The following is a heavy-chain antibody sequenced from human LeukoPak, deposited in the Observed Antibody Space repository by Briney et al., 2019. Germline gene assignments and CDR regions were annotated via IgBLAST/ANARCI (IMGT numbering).Heavy chain of an antibody. CDR3: ARGRLRWLETYY. D-gene: IGHD5-24*01. Sequence: GGSLRLSCAASGFPFSSYAMTWVRQAPGKGLEWVSSISGDGATTYHADSVKGRFTISRDNAKSSLYLQMNYLRAEDTAVYYWARGRLRWLETYYWGQGTLVTVSS. CDR1: GFPFSSYA. CDR2: ISGDGATT. J-gene: IGHJ4*02. V-gene: IGHV3-23*01.